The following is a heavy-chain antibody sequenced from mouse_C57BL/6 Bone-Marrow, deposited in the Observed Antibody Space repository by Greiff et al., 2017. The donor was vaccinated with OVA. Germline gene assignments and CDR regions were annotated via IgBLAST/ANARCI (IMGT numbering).Heavy chain of an antibody. CDR1: GFTFSDYY. CDR2: INYDGSST. CDR3: ARDDGNYGFAY. V-gene: IGHV5-16*01. Sequence: EVKLVESEGGLVQPGSSMKLSCTASGFTFSDYYMAWVRQVPEKGLEWVANINYDGSSTYYLDSLKSRFIISGDNAKNILYLQMSSLKSEDTATYYCARDDGNYGFAYWGQGTLVTVSA. D-gene: IGHD2-1*01. J-gene: IGHJ3*01.